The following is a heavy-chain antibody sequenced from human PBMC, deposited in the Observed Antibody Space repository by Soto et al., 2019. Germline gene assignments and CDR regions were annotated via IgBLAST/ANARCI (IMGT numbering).Heavy chain of an antibody. J-gene: IGHJ3*02. V-gene: IGHV1-18*01. CDR3: ARDLWDIVLVPATDAFDI. Sequence: GASVKVSCKASGYTFTSYGISWVRQAPGQGLEWMGWISAYNGNTNYAQKLQGRVTMTTDTSTSTAYMELRSLRSDDTAVYYCARDLWDIVLVPATDAFDIWGQGTMVTVSS. D-gene: IGHD2-2*01. CDR1: GYTFTSYG. CDR2: ISAYNGNT.